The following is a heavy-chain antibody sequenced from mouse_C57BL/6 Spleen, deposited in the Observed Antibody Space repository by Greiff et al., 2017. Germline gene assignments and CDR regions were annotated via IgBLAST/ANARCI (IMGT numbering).Heavy chain of an antibody. D-gene: IGHD1-1*01. CDR1: GYTFTSYW. J-gene: IGHJ2*01. V-gene: IGHV1-64*01. Sequence: QVQLQQPGAELVKPGASVKLSCKASGYTFTSYWMHWVKQRPGHGLEWLGMIHPNSGSTNYNEKFKSKATLTVDKSSSTAYLQLSSLTSEDSAVYYCASTEPYYFDYWGQGTTLTVSS. CDR3: ASTEPYYFDY. CDR2: IHPNSGST.